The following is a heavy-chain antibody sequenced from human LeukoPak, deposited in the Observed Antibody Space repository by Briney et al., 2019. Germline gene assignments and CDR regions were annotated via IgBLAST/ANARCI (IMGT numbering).Heavy chain of an antibody. CDR3: ATDRAWLDP. V-gene: IGHV3-15*01. CDR2: IKSKIGGATA. CDR1: GITFSTAW. Sequence: PGGSLRLSCAASGITFSTAWMSWFRQAPGEGLEWVGRIKSKIGGATADYAAPVKDRFTISRDDSKNTLYLQMNSLKTEDTAVYYCATDRAWLDPWGQGTLVTVSS. J-gene: IGHJ5*02. D-gene: IGHD3-10*01.